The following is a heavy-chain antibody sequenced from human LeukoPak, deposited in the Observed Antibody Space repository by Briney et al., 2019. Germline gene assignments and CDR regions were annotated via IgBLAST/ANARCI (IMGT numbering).Heavy chain of an antibody. CDR3: AREGGYDYVWGSYRANRLGFDY. V-gene: IGHV4-39*07. J-gene: IGHJ4*02. D-gene: IGHD3-16*02. Sequence: SETLSLTCTVSGGSISSSSYYWGWIRQPPGKGLEWIGEINHSGSTNYNPSLKSRVTISVDTSKNQFSLKLSSVTAADTAVYYCAREGGYDYVWGSYRANRLGFDYWGQGTLVTVSS. CDR1: GGSISSSSYY. CDR2: INHSGST.